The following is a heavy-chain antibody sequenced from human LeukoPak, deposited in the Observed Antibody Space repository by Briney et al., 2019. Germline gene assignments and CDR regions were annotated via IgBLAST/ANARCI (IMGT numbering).Heavy chain of an antibody. V-gene: IGHV1-46*01. CDR1: RYTFTSYS. Sequence: SANASCKASRYTFTSYSMHCVRQAPGQGLEWMGIINPSGGSTSYAQRSQGRVTMTRDTSTISVYMELSSLSSEDSAVYYCATAILYYFVYWGQGTLVTVSS. CDR3: ATAILYYFVY. J-gene: IGHJ4*02. CDR2: INPSGGST. D-gene: IGHD2-2*01.